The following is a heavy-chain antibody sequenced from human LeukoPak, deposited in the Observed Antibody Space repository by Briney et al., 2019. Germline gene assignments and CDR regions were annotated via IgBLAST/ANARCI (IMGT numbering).Heavy chain of an antibody. V-gene: IGHV3-21*01. J-gene: IGHJ3*02. Sequence: PGGSLRLSCAASGFTFSSYSMNWVRQAPGKGLEWVSSISSSSSYIYYADSVKGRFTISRDNAKNSLYLQMNSLRAEDTAVYYCARAIGADGWYAENNAFDIWGQGTMVTVSS. CDR3: ARAIGADGWYAENNAFDI. CDR1: GFTFSSYS. D-gene: IGHD6-19*01. CDR2: ISSSSSYI.